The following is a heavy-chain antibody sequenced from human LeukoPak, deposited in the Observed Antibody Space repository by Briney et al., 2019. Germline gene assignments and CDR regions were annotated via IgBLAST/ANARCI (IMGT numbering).Heavy chain of an antibody. CDR3: ARVPGSYYVDFDY. Sequence: PGGSLRLSCTASGFTLGDLAMTWVRQAPGKGLEWVSAIGGSGRDTYHADSVKGRFTISRDSSKNTLYLQMNSLRAEDTGLYYCARVPGSYYVDFDYWGQGILVTVSS. D-gene: IGHD3-10*01. V-gene: IGHV3-23*01. CDR1: GFTLGDLA. J-gene: IGHJ4*02. CDR2: IGGSGRDT.